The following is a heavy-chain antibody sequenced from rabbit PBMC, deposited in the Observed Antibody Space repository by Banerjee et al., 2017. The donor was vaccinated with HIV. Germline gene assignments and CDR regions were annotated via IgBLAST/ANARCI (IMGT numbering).Heavy chain of an antibody. J-gene: IGHJ4*01. CDR1: GIDFSTYG. D-gene: IGHD1-1*01. CDR3: ASFPCDTSSGDYIEGVLPYYFNM. V-gene: IGHV1S7*01. CDR2: IYPDYGTT. Sequence: QLVESGGGLVTLGGSLKLSCKASGIDFSTYGISWVRQAPGKGLEWIGYIYPDYGTTDYASWVNGRFTISLDNAQNTVYLQLNSLTVADTATYFCASFPCDTSSGDYIEGVLPYYFNMWGQGTLVTVS.